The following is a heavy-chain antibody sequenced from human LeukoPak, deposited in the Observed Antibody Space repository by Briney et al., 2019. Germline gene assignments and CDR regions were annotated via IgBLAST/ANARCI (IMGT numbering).Heavy chain of an antibody. CDR1: GGSISGYS. J-gene: IGHJ4*02. D-gene: IGHD1-26*01. V-gene: IGHV4-59*12. CDR3: SRESGPFSPFGF. Sequence: SETLSLTYTVSGGSISGYSWSWIRQPPGKGLEWIGYIFYSGSTNYNPSLKSRVTISVDTSKNQFSLKLSSVTAADTAVYYCSRESGPFSPFGFWGQGTLVSVHS. CDR2: IFYSGST.